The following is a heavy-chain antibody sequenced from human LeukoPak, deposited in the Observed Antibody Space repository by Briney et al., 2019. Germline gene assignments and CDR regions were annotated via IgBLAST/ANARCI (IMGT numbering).Heavy chain of an antibody. J-gene: IGHJ4*02. CDR1: GFDFSAYE. CDR2: ISGTDRTT. CDR3: TTLGYHLDS. D-gene: IGHD3-22*01. Sequence: GDSLRLSCAASGFDFSAYEMNWVRQAPGKGLEWVSYISGTDRTTSYADSVRGRFTISRDNAKNSLYLQMNSLGAEDTALYYCTTLGYHLDSWGQGALVTVSS. V-gene: IGHV3-48*03.